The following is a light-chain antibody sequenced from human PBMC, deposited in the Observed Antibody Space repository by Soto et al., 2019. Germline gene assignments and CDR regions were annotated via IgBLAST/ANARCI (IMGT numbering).Light chain of an antibody. CDR2: GDS. CDR1: GSNIGAGYD. J-gene: IGLJ2*01. Sequence: QSVLTQPPSVSGAPGQRVTISCTGSGSNIGAGYDVHWYQHRPGTAPKLLVFGDSHRPSGVPDRFSGSKSGTSASLAITGLQAEDEADYYCCSFAGGYTLVFGGGTKVTVL. CDR3: CSFAGGYTLV. V-gene: IGLV1-40*01.